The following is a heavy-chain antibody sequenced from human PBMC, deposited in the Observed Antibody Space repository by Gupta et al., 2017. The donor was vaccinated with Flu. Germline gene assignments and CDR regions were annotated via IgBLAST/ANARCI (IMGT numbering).Heavy chain of an antibody. CDR3: ARIMVRGVIKRYYFDY. CDR2: IFSNDEK. J-gene: IGHJ4*02. V-gene: IGHV2-26*01. CDR1: GFSLSNARMG. D-gene: IGHD3-10*01. Sequence: QVTLKESGPVLVKPTETLTLTCTVSGFSLSNARMGVSWIRQPPGKALEWLAHIFSNDEKSYSTSLKSRLTISKDTSKSQVVLTMTNMDPVDTATYYCARIMVRGVIKRYYFDYWGQGTLVTVSS.